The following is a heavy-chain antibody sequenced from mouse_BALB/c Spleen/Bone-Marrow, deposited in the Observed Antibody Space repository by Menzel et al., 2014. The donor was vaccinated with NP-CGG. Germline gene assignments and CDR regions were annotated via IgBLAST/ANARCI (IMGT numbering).Heavy chain of an antibody. V-gene: IGHV1-14*01. Sequence: EVKLQESGPELVKPGASVKMSCKASGYTFTSYVMHWVKQKPGQGLEWIGYINPYNDGTKYNEKFKGKATLTSDKSSSTAYMELSSLTSEDSAVYYRARKDYGNYGWYFDVWGAGTTVTVSS. CDR2: INPYNDGT. J-gene: IGHJ1*01. D-gene: IGHD2-1*01. CDR3: ARKDYGNYGWYFDV. CDR1: GYTFTSYV.